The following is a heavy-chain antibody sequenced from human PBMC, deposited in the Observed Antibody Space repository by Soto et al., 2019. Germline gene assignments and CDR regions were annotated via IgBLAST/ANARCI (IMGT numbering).Heavy chain of an antibody. D-gene: IGHD4-17*01. CDR2: IYYSGSA. CDR1: GGSVSSGSYY. J-gene: IGHJ4*02. CDR3: ATDPTTVTSDY. V-gene: IGHV4-61*01. Sequence: QVQLQESGPGLVKPSETLSLTCTVSGGSVSSGSYYWSWIRQPPGKGLEWIGYIYYSGSANYNPSLKSRATISVDTSKNPFSLKMSSVTAADTAVYYCATDPTTVTSDYWGEGTLVTVSS.